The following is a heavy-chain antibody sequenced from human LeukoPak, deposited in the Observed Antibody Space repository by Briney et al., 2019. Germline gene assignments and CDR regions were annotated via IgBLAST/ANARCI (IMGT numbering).Heavy chain of an antibody. CDR3: ASPIEAAAYDAFDI. V-gene: IGHV5-51*01. CDR1: GYSFTSYW. D-gene: IGHD6-13*01. CDR2: IYPGDSDT. Sequence: GESLKIFCKGSGYSFTSYWIGWVCQMPGKGLEFMGTIYPGDSDTRYSPSFQGQVTISADKSITTAYLQWSSLRASDTAMYYCASPIEAAAYDAFDIWGQGTMVTVSS. J-gene: IGHJ3*02.